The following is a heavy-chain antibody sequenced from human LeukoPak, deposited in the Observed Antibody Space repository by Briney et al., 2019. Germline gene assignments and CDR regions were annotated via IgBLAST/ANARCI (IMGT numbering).Heavy chain of an antibody. CDR3: ARHVTAMVYFDY. D-gene: IGHD5-18*01. J-gene: IGHJ4*02. V-gene: IGHV4-4*09. Sequence: PSETLSLTCTVSGGSISSYYWSWIRQPPGKGLEWTGYIYTSGSTNYNPSLKSRVTISVDTSKNQFSLKLSSVTAADTAVYYCARHVTAMVYFDYWGQGTLVTVSS. CDR1: GGSISSYY. CDR2: IYTSGST.